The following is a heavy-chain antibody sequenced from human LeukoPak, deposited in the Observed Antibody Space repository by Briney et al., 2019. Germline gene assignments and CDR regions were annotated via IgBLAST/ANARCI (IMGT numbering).Heavy chain of an antibody. CDR1: GFTFNDYA. D-gene: IGHD2-2*01. CDR3: ARQGPLVDYYMDV. V-gene: IGHV3-30-3*01. Sequence: GGSLRLSCAASGFTFNDYAMHWVRQAPGKGLEWVAVISHDGNIKYYADSVKGRFTISRDNAKNSLYLQMNSLRAEDTAVYYCARQGPLVDYYMDVWGKGTTVTVSS. CDR2: ISHDGNIK. J-gene: IGHJ6*03.